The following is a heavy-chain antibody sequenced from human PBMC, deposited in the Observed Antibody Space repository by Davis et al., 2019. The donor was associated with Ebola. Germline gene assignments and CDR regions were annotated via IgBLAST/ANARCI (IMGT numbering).Heavy chain of an antibody. CDR3: ARHGEATVFFDWYFDL. J-gene: IGHJ2*01. CDR2: IYYSGST. CDR1: GGSISSYY. V-gene: IGHV4-39*01. Sequence: SETLSLTCTVSGGSISSYYWGWIRQPPGKGLEWIGSIYYSGSTYYNPSLKSRVTISVDTSKNQFSLKLSSVTAADTAVYYCARHGEATVFFDWYFDLWGRGTLVTVSS. D-gene: IGHD4-17*01.